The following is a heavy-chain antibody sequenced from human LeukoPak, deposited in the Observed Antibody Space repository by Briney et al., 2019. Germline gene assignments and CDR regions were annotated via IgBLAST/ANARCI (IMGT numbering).Heavy chain of an antibody. CDR2: INPNSGGT. J-gene: IGHJ2*01. V-gene: IGHV1-2*02. CDR1: GYTFTGYY. Sequence: ASVKVSCKTSGYTFTGYYMHWVRQAPGQGLEWMGLINPNSGGTNNAQKFQGRVAMTRDRSISTAYMELNRLRSDDTAVYYCARYSSGLYFDRWGRGTLVSVSS. D-gene: IGHD6-19*01. CDR3: ARYSSGLYFDR.